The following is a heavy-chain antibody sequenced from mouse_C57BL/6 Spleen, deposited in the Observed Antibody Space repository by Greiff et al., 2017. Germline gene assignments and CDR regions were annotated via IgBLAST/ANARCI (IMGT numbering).Heavy chain of an antibody. CDR3: TRGGSYYAMDY. Sequence: VQLKESGAELVRPGASLTLSCTASGYTFTAYEMHWVRQTPVQGLEWIGAIDPETGGTAYNQKLKGKAILTADKSSSTAYMELRSLTSEDSAVYYCTRGGSYYAMDYWGQGTSVTVSS. CDR1: GYTFTAYE. D-gene: IGHD1-1*02. J-gene: IGHJ4*01. CDR2: IDPETGGT. V-gene: IGHV1-15*01.